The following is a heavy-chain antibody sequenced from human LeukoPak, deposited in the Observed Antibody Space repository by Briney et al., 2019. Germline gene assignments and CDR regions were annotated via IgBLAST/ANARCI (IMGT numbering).Heavy chain of an antibody. J-gene: IGHJ3*02. CDR1: GGSISSYY. Sequence: SETLSLTCTVSGGSISSYYWSWIRQPAGKGLEWIGRIYTSGSTNYNPSLKSRVTMSVDTSKSQFSLKLSSVTAADTAVYYCARDREYYDFWSGLVDAFDIWGQGTMVTVSS. CDR2: IYTSGST. V-gene: IGHV4-4*07. D-gene: IGHD3-3*01. CDR3: ARDREYYDFWSGLVDAFDI.